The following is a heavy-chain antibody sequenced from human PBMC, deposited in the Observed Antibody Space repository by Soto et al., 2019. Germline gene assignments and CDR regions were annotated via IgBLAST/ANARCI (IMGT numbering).Heavy chain of an antibody. Sequence: EVQLVESGGGLVQPGRSLRLSCAASGFTFDDFAMHWVRQAPGKGLEWVSGITWNSGDINYADSVKGRFTISRDNAKNSLYLQMNSLRAEDTALYYCAKDYAGYYYYIDVWGKGTTVTVSS. CDR3: AKDYAGYYYYIDV. V-gene: IGHV3-9*01. CDR1: GFTFDDFA. CDR2: ITWNSGDI. J-gene: IGHJ6*03.